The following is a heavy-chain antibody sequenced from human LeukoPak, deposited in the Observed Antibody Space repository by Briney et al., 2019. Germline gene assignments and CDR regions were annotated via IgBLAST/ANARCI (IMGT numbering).Heavy chain of an antibody. V-gene: IGHV1-24*01. CDR2: FDPEDGET. CDR1: GYTLTELS. D-gene: IGHD3-10*01. CDR3: ATLLWFGEPDWFDP. J-gene: IGHJ5*02. Sequence: ASVKVSCKVSGYTLTELSMHWVRQAPGKGLEWMGGFDPEDGETIYAQKFQGRVTMTEDTSTDTAYMELSSLRSEDTAVYYCATLLWFGEPDWFDPWGQGTLATVSS.